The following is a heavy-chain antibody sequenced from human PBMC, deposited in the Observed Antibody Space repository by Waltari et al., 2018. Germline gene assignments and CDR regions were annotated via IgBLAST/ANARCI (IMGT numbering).Heavy chain of an antibody. CDR3: ARVGPPGSGYLGY. V-gene: IGHV1-69*04. CDR1: GGTFSSYA. Sequence: QVQLVQSGAAVKKPGTSVKVSCKAYGGTFSSYAIRCVRQAPGQGLEWMGVIIPILGIANYAQKFQGRVTISADESTSTAYMELSSLRSEDTPVYYCARVGPPGSGYLGYWGQGTLVTVSS. CDR2: IIPILGIA. J-gene: IGHJ4*02. D-gene: IGHD3-22*01.